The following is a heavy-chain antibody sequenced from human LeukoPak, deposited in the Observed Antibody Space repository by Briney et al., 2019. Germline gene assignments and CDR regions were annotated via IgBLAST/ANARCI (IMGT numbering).Heavy chain of an antibody. J-gene: IGHJ4*02. CDR2: IVVGSGNT. Sequence: ASVKVSCKASGCTFTSSAVQWVRQARGQRLEWIGWIVVGSGNTNYAQKFQERVTITRDMSTSTAYMELSSLRSEDTAVYYCAAVGYCSSTSCWNFDYWGQGTLVTVSS. D-gene: IGHD2-2*01. CDR1: GCTFTSSA. CDR3: AAVGYCSSTSCWNFDY. V-gene: IGHV1-58*01.